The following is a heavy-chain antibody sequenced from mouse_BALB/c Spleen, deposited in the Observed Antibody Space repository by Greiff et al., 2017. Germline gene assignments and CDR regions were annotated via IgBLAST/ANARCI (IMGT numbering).Heavy chain of an antibody. V-gene: IGHV1S56*01. J-gene: IGHJ4*01. CDR3: ARGTMITPMDY. D-gene: IGHD2-4*01. CDR2: IYPGNVNT. Sequence: VQLQQSGPELVKPGASVRISCKASGYTFTSYYIHWVKQRPGQGLEWIGWIYPGNVNTKYNEKFKGKATLTADKSSSTAYMQLSSLTSEDSAVYFCARGTMITPMDYWGQGTSVTGSS. CDR1: GYTFTSYY.